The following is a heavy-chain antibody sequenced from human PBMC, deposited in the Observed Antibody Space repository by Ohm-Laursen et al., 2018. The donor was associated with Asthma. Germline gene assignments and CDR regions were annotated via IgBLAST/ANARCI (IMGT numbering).Heavy chain of an antibody. Sequence: TLSLTCAVSGGSISSSNWWSWVRQPPGKGLEWIGEIYHSGSTNYNPSLKSRVTISVDKSKNQFSLKLSSVTAADTAVYYCAGETTRDSGYHGDWGQGTLVTVSS. J-gene: IGHJ4*02. V-gene: IGHV4-4*02. D-gene: IGHD3-22*01. CDR2: IYHSGST. CDR3: AGETTRDSGYHGD. CDR1: GGSISSSNW.